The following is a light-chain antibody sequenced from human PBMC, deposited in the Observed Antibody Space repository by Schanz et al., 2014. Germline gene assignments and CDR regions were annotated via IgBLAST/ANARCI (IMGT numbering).Light chain of an antibody. V-gene: IGKV3D-11*01. CDR1: QGLSSY. CDR3: QQYNNWPPYT. Sequence: EIVLTQSPATLSLSPGERATLSCRASQGLSSYLAWYQQKPGQAPRLLIYDASNRATGIPARFSGSGPGTDFTLTISSLQSEDFAVYYCQQYNNWPPYTFGQGTKLEIK. CDR2: DAS. J-gene: IGKJ2*01.